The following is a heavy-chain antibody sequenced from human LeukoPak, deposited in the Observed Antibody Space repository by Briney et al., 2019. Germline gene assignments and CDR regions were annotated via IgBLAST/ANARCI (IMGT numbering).Heavy chain of an antibody. D-gene: IGHD3-10*01. CDR2: ISYDGSNK. CDR1: GFTFSNYA. V-gene: IGHV3-30*04. Sequence: GGSLRLSCAASGFTFSNYARYWVRQTPGKGLQWVALISYDGSNKYSADSVKGRFTISRDNSRNTLYLQMNSLRAEDTAVYYCARDRGWSQTYGSGTYGLDYWGQGTLVTVSS. J-gene: IGHJ4*02. CDR3: ARDRGWSQTYGSGTYGLDY.